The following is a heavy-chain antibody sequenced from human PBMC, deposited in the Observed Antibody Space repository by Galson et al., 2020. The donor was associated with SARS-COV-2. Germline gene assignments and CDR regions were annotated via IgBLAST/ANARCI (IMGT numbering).Heavy chain of an antibody. CDR1: GLTFSDYF. D-gene: IGHD3-10*01. V-gene: IGHV3-11*04. CDR2: ISGASVTK. CDR3: VTGVSAFDY. J-gene: IGHJ4*02. Sequence: GGSLRLSCSVSGLTFSDYFMTWIRQAPGKGLEWISYISGASVTKYYAASVKGRFTISRDNTKNSVYLQMNGLRAEDTAIYFCVTGVSAFDYWGQGALVTVSS.